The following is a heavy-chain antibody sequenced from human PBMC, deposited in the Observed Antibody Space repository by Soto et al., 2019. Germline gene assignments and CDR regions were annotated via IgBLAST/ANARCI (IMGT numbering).Heavy chain of an antibody. CDR2: ISGSGGST. V-gene: IGHV3-23*01. CDR1: GFTFSSYA. J-gene: IGHJ4*02. D-gene: IGHD3-22*01. Sequence: GGSLRLSCAASGFTFSSYAMIWVRQAPGKGLEWVSGISGSGGSTYYADSVKGRFTISRDNSKNTLYLQMNSLRAEDTAVYYCAKDRGDSSGYYYFDYWGQGTLVTVSS. CDR3: AKDRGDSSGYYYFDY.